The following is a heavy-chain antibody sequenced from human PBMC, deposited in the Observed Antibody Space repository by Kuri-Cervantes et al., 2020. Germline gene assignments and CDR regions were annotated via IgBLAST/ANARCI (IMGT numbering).Heavy chain of an antibody. Sequence: LSLSCAASGFTFSSYAMSWVRQAPGKGLEWVSAISGSGGSTYYADSVKGRFTISRDNAKNSLYLQMNSLRAEDTAVYYCARGGGPIVDTGSGCFDYWGQGTLVTVSS. D-gene: IGHD5-18*01. V-gene: IGHV3-23*01. CDR3: ARGGGPIVDTGSGCFDY. CDR2: ISGSGGST. J-gene: IGHJ4*02. CDR1: GFTFSSYA.